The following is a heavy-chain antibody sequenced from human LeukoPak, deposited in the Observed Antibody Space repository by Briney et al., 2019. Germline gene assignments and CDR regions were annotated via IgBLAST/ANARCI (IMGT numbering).Heavy chain of an antibody. V-gene: IGHV4-4*07. D-gene: IGHD1-1*01. J-gene: IGHJ4*02. CDR2: ISTRGNA. CDR1: GDFITNRY. Sequence: KTSETLSLTCSVSGDFITNRYWSWVRQSAGKGLEWIGRISTRGNANYNPSLKSRVTMSVDTSNKHFSLKLTSVTAADTAVYYSVRNWDYWGQGTLVTVSS. CDR3: VRNWDY.